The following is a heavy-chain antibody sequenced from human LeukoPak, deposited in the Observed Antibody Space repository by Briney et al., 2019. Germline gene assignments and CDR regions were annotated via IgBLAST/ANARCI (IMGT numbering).Heavy chain of an antibody. D-gene: IGHD2-2*01. CDR1: GYTFTSYG. J-gene: IGHJ6*02. CDR3: ARDDCSSTSCYAGYYYYGIDV. Sequence: GASVTVSCKASGYTFTSYGISWVRQAPGQGLEWMGWISAYNGNTNYAQKLQGRVTMTTDTSTNTAYMGLRSLRSDDTAVYYCARDDCSSTSCYAGYYYYGIDVWGQGTTVTVSS. CDR2: ISAYNGNT. V-gene: IGHV1-18*01.